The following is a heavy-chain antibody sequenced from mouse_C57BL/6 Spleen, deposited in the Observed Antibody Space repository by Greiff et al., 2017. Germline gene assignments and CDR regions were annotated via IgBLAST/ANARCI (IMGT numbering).Heavy chain of an antibody. CDR1: GFTFSSYT. CDR2: ISGGGGNT. V-gene: IGHV5-9*01. CDR3: ARRLTGDWYFDV. J-gene: IGHJ1*03. Sequence: EVKLVESGGGLVKPGGSLKLSCAASGFTFSSYTMSWVRQTPEKRLEWVATISGGGGNTYYPDSVKGRFTMSRDNAKNTLYLQMSSLGSEDTALYYCARRLTGDWYFDVWGTGTTVTVSS. D-gene: IGHD4-1*01.